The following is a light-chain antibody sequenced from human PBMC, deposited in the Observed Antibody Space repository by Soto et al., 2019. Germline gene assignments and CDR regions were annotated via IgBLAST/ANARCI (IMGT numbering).Light chain of an antibody. CDR2: KAS. CDR1: QNIRSW. J-gene: IGKJ1*01. V-gene: IGKV1-5*03. CDR3: QQYDKYSPWA. Sequence: DIQMTQSPSTLSASVGDRVTITCRASQNIRSWLAWYQQKPGKAPKLLIYKASTLDSGVPSRFGGSGSGTEFTLTISSLQPDDSATYYCQQYDKYSPWAFGQGTKVEI.